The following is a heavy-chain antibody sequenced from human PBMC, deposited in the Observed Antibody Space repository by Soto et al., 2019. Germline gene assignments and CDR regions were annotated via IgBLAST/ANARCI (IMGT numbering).Heavy chain of an antibody. CDR2: INAGNGNT. CDR1: GYTFTSYA. J-gene: IGHJ6*03. CDR3: AREPPKLEPSIYYMDV. D-gene: IGHD1-1*01. V-gene: IGHV1-3*01. Sequence: GASVKVSCKASGYTFTSYAMHWVRQAPGQRLEWMGCINAGNGNTKYSQKFQGRVTITRDTSASTAYMELSSLRSEDTAVYYCAREPPKLEPSIYYMDVWGKGTTVTVSS.